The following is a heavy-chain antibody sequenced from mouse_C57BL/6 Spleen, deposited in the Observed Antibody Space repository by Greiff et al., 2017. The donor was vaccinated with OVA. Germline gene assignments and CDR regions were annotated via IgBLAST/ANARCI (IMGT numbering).Heavy chain of an antibody. Sequence: EVKLQESGGGLVQPGGSMKLSCAASGFTFSDAWMDWVRQSPEKGLEWVAEIRNKANNHATYYTVSVKGRFTISRDDSKIRVYLQMNSLRAEDTGIYYCTAYYYGNAMDYWGQGTSVTVSS. V-gene: IGHV6-6*01. CDR1: GFTFSDAW. D-gene: IGHD1-1*01. CDR2: IRNKANNHAT. CDR3: TAYYYGNAMDY. J-gene: IGHJ4*01.